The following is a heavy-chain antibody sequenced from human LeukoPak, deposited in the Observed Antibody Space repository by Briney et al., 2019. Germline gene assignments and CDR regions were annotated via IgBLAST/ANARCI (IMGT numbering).Heavy chain of an antibody. D-gene: IGHD4-17*01. CDR3: ARDLSYGDYDGTFAY. Sequence: SVKVSCKASGGTFSSYAISWVRQAPGQGLEWMGGIIPIFGTANYAQKFQGRVTITADESATTSYMELSSLRSEDTAVYYCARDLSYGDYDGTFAYWGQGTLVAVSS. J-gene: IGHJ4*02. CDR2: IIPIFGTA. CDR1: GGTFSSYA. V-gene: IGHV1-69*13.